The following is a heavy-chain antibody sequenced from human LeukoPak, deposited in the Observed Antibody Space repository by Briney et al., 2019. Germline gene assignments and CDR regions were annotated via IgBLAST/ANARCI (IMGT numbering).Heavy chain of an antibody. CDR1: GGTISSYY. D-gene: IGHD1-26*01. CDR3: ASGGLYSGSYYVDY. CDR2: IYTSGST. V-gene: IGHV4-4*07. J-gene: IGHJ4*02. Sequence: SSETLSLTCTVSGGTISSYYWSWIRQPAGKGLEWIGRIYTSGSTNSNPSLKSRVTMSVDTSKNQFSPKLSSATAADTAVYYCASGGLYSGSYYVDYWGQGTLVTVSS.